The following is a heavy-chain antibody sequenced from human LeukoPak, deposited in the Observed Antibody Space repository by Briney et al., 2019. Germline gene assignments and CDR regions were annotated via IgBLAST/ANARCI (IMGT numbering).Heavy chain of an antibody. CDR1: RFTFSDHY. D-gene: IGHD3-22*01. V-gene: IGHV3-72*01. J-gene: IGHJ3*02. CDR3: ARVGDYYGTRGFSSDAFDI. CDR2: IRTRAKGYTT. Sequence: GGSLRLSCAASRFTFSDHYMDWVRQAPGKGLEWVARIRTRAKGYTTQYAPSVRDRFSISRDDSTNSVYLQMNSLKTEDTAVYFCARVGDYYGTRGFSSDAFDIWGLGTMVTVAS.